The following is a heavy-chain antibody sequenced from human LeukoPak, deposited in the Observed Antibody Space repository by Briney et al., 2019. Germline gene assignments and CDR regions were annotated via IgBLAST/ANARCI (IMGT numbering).Heavy chain of an antibody. CDR2: ISSSSSYI. V-gene: IGHV3-21*01. CDR1: GFTFSDYS. CDR3: AREVRVITIVRGVCPKPH. J-gene: IGHJ4*02. D-gene: IGHD3-10*01. Sequence: PGGSLRLSCAASGFTFSDYSMYWVRQAPGKGLEWVSSISSSSSYIYYADSVKGRFTISRDNAQNSLYLQMNSLRAEDTAVYYCAREVRVITIVRGVCPKPHWGQGTLVTVSS.